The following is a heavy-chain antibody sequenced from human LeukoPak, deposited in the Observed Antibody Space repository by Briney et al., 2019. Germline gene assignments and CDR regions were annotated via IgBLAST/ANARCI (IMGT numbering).Heavy chain of an antibody. Sequence: GGSLRLSCTASGFAFSNFDMHWVRQAPGKGLEWISYSSKTGSIIYYADDVKGRFTISRDSAKNSVDLQMNSLRVEDTAIYFCARDGYCSSTSCYREVDAFDIWGPGTRVTVS. CDR3: ARDGYCSSTSCYREVDAFDI. J-gene: IGHJ3*02. V-gene: IGHV3-48*03. D-gene: IGHD2-2*01. CDR1: GFAFSNFD. CDR2: SSKTGSII.